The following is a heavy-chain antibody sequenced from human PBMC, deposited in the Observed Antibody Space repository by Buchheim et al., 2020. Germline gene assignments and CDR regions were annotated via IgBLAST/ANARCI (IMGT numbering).Heavy chain of an antibody. Sequence: EVQLVESGGGLVQPGGSLRLSCAASGFTFSSYWMHWVRQAPGKGLEWVSAITGTGGDTYYADSVKGRFTISRDDSKNTLYLQMNGLRADDTAIYYCAKMGDTSYGPKYFFDNWGQGTL. CDR2: ITGTGGDT. CDR1: GFTFSSYW. V-gene: IGHV3-23*04. J-gene: IGHJ4*02. CDR3: AKMGDTSYGPKYFFDN. D-gene: IGHD4/OR15-4a*01.